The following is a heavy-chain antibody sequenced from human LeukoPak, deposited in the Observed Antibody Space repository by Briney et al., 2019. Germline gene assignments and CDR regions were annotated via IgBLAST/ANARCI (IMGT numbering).Heavy chain of an antibody. J-gene: IGHJ3*02. D-gene: IGHD3-3*01. Sequence: GGSLRLSCAASGFTFSSYWMSWVRQAPGKGLEWVANIKQDGSEKYYVDSVKGRFTISRDNAKNSLYLQLNSLRAEDTAVYYCARELLDFPRGDAFDIWGQGTMVTVSS. CDR2: IKQDGSEK. CDR3: ARELLDFPRGDAFDI. V-gene: IGHV3-7*01. CDR1: GFTFSSYW.